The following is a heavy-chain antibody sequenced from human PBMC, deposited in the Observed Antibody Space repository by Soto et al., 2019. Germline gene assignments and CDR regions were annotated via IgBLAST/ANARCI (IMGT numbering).Heavy chain of an antibody. Sequence: GGSLRLSCAASGFTFSSYGMHWVRQAPGKGLEWVAVISYDGSNKYYADSVKGRFTISRDNSKNTLYLQMNSLRAEDTAVYYCAKDQELRFLEWYANFDYWGQGTLVTVSS. J-gene: IGHJ4*02. V-gene: IGHV3-30*18. D-gene: IGHD3-3*01. CDR3: AKDQELRFLEWYANFDY. CDR1: GFTFSSYG. CDR2: ISYDGSNK.